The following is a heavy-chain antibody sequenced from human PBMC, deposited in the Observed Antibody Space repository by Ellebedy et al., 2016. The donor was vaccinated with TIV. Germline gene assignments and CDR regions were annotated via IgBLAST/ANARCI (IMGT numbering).Heavy chain of an antibody. V-gene: IGHV5-51*01. Sequence: GESLKISCQGSGYTFTSHWIAWMRLMPGKGPECMGVIYPGDSDTRYSPSFQGHVTISVDKSINTSYVQWSRLQASDTAIYFRARLQTPTGGSHDAFDVWGQGTVVTVSS. CDR2: IYPGDSDT. D-gene: IGHD1-14*01. J-gene: IGHJ3*01. CDR1: GYTFTSHW. CDR3: ARLQTPTGGSHDAFDV.